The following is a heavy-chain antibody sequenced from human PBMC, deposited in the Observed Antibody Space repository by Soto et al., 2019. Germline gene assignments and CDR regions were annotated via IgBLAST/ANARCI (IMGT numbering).Heavy chain of an antibody. CDR1: GGTFSSYA. J-gene: IGHJ5*02. V-gene: IGHV1-69*13. D-gene: IGHD6-13*01. CDR2: IIPIFGTA. Sequence: SVKVTCKASGGTFSSYAISWVRQAPGQGLEWMGGIIPIFGTANYAQKFQGRVTITADESTSTAYMELSSLRSEDTAVYYCAREIGAAAGTWIRTRFDPWGQGTLVTSPQ. CDR3: AREIGAAAGTWIRTRFDP.